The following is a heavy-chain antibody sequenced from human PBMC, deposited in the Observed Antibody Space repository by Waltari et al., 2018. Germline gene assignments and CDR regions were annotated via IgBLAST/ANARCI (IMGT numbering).Heavy chain of an antibody. J-gene: IGHJ6*02. CDR1: GFTFSRYA. D-gene: IGHD2-21*02. Sequence: QLEESGGGVVQPGRSLRLSCVVSGFTFSRYALHWVRQAPGRGVEWGAIISYDGNQKFYGESVKGRFTISRDNSKQTLYLHMNSLRPEDTAVYYCARVTAIEEYYFYGMDVWGQGTTVTVSS. CDR2: ISYDGNQK. V-gene: IGHV3-30*04. CDR3: ARVTAIEEYYFYGMDV.